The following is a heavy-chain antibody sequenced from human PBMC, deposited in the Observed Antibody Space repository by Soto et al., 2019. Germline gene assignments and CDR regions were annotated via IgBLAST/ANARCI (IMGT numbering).Heavy chain of an antibody. D-gene: IGHD6-13*01. CDR1: GGSISSYY. V-gene: IGHV4-59*08. Sequence: SETLSLTCTVSGGSISSYYWSWIRQPPGKGLEWIGYIYYSGSTNYNPSLKSRVTISVDTSKNQFSLKLSSVTAADTAVYYCARRSSSSWYFDYWGQGTLVTVSS. J-gene: IGHJ4*02. CDR2: IYYSGST. CDR3: ARRSSSSWYFDY.